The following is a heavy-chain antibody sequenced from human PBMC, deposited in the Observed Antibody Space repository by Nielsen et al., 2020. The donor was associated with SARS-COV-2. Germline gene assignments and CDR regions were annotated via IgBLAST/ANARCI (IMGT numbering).Heavy chain of an antibody. Sequence: ASVKVSCKASGYTFTGYYMHWVRQAPGQGLEWMGRINPNSGSTNYAQKFQGRVTMTRDTSISTAYMELSRLRSDDTAVYYCARGPEGLLWFGEIFFDYWGQGTLVTVSS. CDR2: INPNSGST. CDR1: GYTFTGYY. CDR3: ARGPEGLLWFGEIFFDY. J-gene: IGHJ4*02. D-gene: IGHD3-10*01. V-gene: IGHV1-2*06.